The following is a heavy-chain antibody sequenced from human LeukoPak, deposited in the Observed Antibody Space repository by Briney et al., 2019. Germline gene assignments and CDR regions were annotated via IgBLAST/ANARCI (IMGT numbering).Heavy chain of an antibody. J-gene: IGHJ4*02. CDR1: RYIFTNYD. V-gene: IGHV1-8*01. CDR2: VNPNGKR. CDR3: AKGLRSDF. Sequence: ASLRVSSKASRYIFTNYDINSVRQAAGQGLEWVGWVNPNGKRVYAQKFQGRVTLSTDSSINTAYMELTSLRSDDTAVYYCAKGLRSDFWGQGTLVSVSS. D-gene: IGHD3-16*02.